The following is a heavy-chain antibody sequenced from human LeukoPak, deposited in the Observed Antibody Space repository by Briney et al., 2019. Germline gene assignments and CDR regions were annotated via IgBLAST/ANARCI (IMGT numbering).Heavy chain of an antibody. Sequence: GGSLRLSCAASGFTFSSSGMHWVRQAPGKGLEWVAFIRYDGSNKLYADSVKGRFTISRDNSRDTLHLQMNSLRAEDTAVYYCAKDFCCSGSYRHFEYWGQGTLVTVSS. CDR3: AKDFCCSGSYRHFEY. V-gene: IGHV3-30*02. CDR2: IRYDGSNK. D-gene: IGHD3-10*02. J-gene: IGHJ4*02. CDR1: GFTFSSSG.